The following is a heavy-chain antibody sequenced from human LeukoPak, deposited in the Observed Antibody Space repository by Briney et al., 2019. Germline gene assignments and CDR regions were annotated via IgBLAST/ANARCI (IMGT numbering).Heavy chain of an antibody. D-gene: IGHD6-13*01. CDR3: ARVGSSSWYDY. Sequence: SETLSLTCTASGGSISSYYWSWIRQPPGKGLEWIGYIYYSGSTNYNPSLKSRVTISVVTSKNQFSLKLSSVTAADTAVYYCARVGSSSWYDYWGQGTLVTVSS. V-gene: IGHV4-59*01. J-gene: IGHJ4*02. CDR1: GGSISSYY. CDR2: IYYSGST.